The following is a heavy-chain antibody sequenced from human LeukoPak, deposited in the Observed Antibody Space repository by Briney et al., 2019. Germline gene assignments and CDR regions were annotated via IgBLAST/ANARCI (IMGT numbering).Heavy chain of an antibody. V-gene: IGHV1-69*01. CDR3: ATSLPYGYYDSGGSNWFDP. J-gene: IGHJ5*02. CDR1: GGTFSRSA. CDR2: IIPIFGPA. Sequence: GASVKVSCKASGGTFSRSAISWVRQAPGQGLEWMGGIIPIFGPADYAQKFQGRVTITADESTSTAYLELSSLRSEDTAVYYCATSLPYGYYDSGGSNWFDPWGQGTPVTVSS. D-gene: IGHD3-22*01.